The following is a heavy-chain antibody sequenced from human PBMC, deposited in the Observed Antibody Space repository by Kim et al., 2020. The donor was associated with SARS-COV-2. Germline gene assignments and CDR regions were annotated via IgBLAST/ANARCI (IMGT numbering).Heavy chain of an antibody. V-gene: IGHV3-33*05. Sequence: GGSLRLSCAASGFTFSDYGMHWVRQAPGKGLEWVAVIAYDGGSKYYIDSVKGRFTISRDNSKNTQYLQMNNLRAEDTAVYYCARDIRSRYFDLWGRGTLVTVSS. CDR2: IAYDGGSK. CDR1: GFTFSDYG. CDR3: ARDIRSRYFDL. J-gene: IGHJ2*01. D-gene: IGHD2-21*01.